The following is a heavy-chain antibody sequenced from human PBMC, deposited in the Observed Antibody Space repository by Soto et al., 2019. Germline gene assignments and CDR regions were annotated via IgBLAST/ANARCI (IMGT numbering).Heavy chain of an antibody. CDR1: GFTFSSYS. Sequence: GGSLRLSCAASGFTFSSYSMNWVRQAPGKGLEWVSYISSSSSTIYYADSVKGRFTISRDNAKNSLYLQMNSLRAEDTAVYYCARDLTDDILTGRYWYFDLWGRGTLVTVSS. V-gene: IGHV3-48*01. D-gene: IGHD3-9*01. CDR2: ISSSSSTI. CDR3: ARDLTDDILTGRYWYFDL. J-gene: IGHJ2*01.